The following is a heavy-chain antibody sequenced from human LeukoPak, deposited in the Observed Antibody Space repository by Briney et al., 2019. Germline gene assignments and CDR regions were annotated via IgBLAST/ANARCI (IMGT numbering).Heavy chain of an antibody. D-gene: IGHD2/OR15-2a*01. J-gene: IGHJ4*02. Sequence: ASVKVSCKASAYTFTSYYTQWVRQAPGQGLEWMGIIKPSGGSTLYAQKFQGRVTVTSDMSTSTVYVELSSLRSEDTAVYYCAREVPENFNFDYWGQGTLVTVSS. CDR3: AREVPENFNFDY. CDR1: AYTFTSYY. V-gene: IGHV1-46*01. CDR2: IKPSGGST.